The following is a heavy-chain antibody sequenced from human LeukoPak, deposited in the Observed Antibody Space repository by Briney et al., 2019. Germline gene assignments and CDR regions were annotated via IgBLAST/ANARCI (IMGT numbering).Heavy chain of an antibody. D-gene: IGHD3-10*01. CDR1: GFTFDDYA. CDR3: TREAGDPSYGMDV. Sequence: GGSLRLSCAASGFTFDDYAMHWVRQAPGKGLEWVSGISWNSGSIGYADSVKGRFTISRDNAKNSLYLQMNSLRAEDTALYYCTREAGDPSYGMDVWGQGTSVTVSS. J-gene: IGHJ6*02. V-gene: IGHV3-9*01. CDR2: ISWNSGSI.